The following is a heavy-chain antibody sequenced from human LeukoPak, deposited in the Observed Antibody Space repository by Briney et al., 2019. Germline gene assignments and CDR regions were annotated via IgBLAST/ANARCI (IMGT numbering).Heavy chain of an antibody. D-gene: IGHD1-14*01. V-gene: IGHV4-30-4*08. CDR3: ARGFSATTFDY. J-gene: IGHJ4*02. CDR1: GGSISSGDYY. CDR2: IYYSGST. Sequence: SQTLSLTCTVSGGSISSGDYYWRWLRQPPGKGLEWIEYIYYSGSTYYNPSLKSRVTISVDTSKNQFSLKLSSVTAADTAVYYCARGFSATTFDYWGQGTLVTVSS.